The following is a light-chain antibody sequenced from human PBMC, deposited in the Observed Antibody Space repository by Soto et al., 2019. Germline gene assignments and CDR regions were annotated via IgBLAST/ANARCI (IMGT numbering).Light chain of an antibody. CDR3: QQYDNWPPYT. V-gene: IGKV3-15*01. Sequence: EIMMTQSSATLSVSPGERATLSCRASQSVSRNLAWYQQKPGQAPRLLIYDASTRATGIPARFSGRGSGTEFSLTISSLQSEDFAVYYCQQYDNWPPYTVGQGTKVDSK. CDR2: DAS. CDR1: QSVSRN. J-gene: IGKJ2*01.